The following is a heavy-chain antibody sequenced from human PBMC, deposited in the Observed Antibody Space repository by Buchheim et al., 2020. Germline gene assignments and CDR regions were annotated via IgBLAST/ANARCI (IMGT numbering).Heavy chain of an antibody. CDR3: TRGGVRYGMDV. V-gene: IGHV3-74*03. J-gene: IGHJ6*02. CDR1: GFSITSSS. D-gene: IGHD2-8*01. Sequence: EVQLVESGGGLVQPGGSLRLSCAASGFSITSSSMFWVRHAPGKGLMWVSQIHTDGSSITYADSVKGRFTMSRDSATNTLYLQMNSLRDEDTSVYYCTRGGVRYGMDVWGQGTT. CDR2: IHTDGSSI.